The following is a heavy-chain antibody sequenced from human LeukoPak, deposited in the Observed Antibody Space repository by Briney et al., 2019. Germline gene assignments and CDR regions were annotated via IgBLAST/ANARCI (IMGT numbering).Heavy chain of an antibody. CDR2: IHTSGNT. J-gene: IGHJ4*02. CDR3: VRDWNGDYFDY. CDR1: GDSIRSGSYY. V-gene: IGHV4-61*02. Sequence: MPSETLSLTCIVSGDSIRSGSYYWTWLRQPAGKGLEWIGRIHTSGNTNYSPSLKSRVTISRDTSKNQFSLRLTSVTAADTAVYYCVRDWNGDYFDYWGQGTLVTVSS. D-gene: IGHD1-1*01.